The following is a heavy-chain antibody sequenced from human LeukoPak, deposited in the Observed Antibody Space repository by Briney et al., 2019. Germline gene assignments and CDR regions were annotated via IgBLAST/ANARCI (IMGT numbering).Heavy chain of an antibody. CDR2: ISSSSSYI. V-gene: IGHV3-21*01. Sequence: GGSLRLSCAASGFTFSSYSMNWVRHAPGKGLEWVSSISSSSSYIYYADSVKGRFTISRDNAKNSLYLQMNSLRAEDTAVYYCARIAGYVVAFDIWGQGTMVTVSS. D-gene: IGHD5-12*01. J-gene: IGHJ3*02. CDR3: ARIAGYVVAFDI. CDR1: GFTFSSYS.